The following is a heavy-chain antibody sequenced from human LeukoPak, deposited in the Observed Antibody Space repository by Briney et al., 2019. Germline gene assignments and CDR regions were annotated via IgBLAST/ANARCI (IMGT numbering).Heavy chain of an antibody. CDR2: IDGGGGST. D-gene: IGHD6-13*01. Sequence: PGGSLRLSCAAPGFTFSNFVMSWVRQAPGKGLEWVSYIDGGGGSTNYADSVKGRFTISRDNSKNTLYLQMNSLRAEDTAIYYCAKENWYLYNGNWYKTWFDPWGQGTLVTVSS. CDR1: GFTFSNFV. J-gene: IGHJ5*02. V-gene: IGHV3-23*01. CDR3: AKENWYLYNGNWYKTWFDP.